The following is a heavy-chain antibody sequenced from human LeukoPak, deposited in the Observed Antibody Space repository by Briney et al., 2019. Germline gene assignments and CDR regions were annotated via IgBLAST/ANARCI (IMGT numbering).Heavy chain of an antibody. Sequence: ASVKVSCKASGYTFTSYGISWVRQAPGQGLEWMGWISAYNGNTNYAQKLQGRVTMTTDTSTSTAYMELRSLRSDDTAVYYCARDASGYRWQRLTYYFDYWGQGTLVTVSS. CDR2: ISAYNGNT. CDR1: GYTFTSYG. D-gene: IGHD6-25*01. V-gene: IGHV1-18*04. J-gene: IGHJ4*02. CDR3: ARDASGYRWQRLTYYFDY.